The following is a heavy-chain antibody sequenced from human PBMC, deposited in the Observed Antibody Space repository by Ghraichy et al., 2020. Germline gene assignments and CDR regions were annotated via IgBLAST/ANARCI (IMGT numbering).Heavy chain of an antibody. CDR3: ARPGGVGYYYGMDV. V-gene: IGHV4-39*01. Sequence: SETLSLTCTVSGGSISSSSYYWGWIRQPPGKGLEWIGSIYYSGSTYYNPSLKSRVTISVDTSKNQFSLKLSSVTAADTAVYYCARPGGVGYYYGMDVWGQGTTVTVSS. CDR1: GGSISSSSYY. CDR2: IYYSGST. J-gene: IGHJ6*02. D-gene: IGHD1-26*01.